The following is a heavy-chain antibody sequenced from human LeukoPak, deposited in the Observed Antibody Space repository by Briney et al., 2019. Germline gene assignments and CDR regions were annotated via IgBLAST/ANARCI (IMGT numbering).Heavy chain of an antibody. J-gene: IGHJ4*02. CDR1: GYAFTVYY. Sequence: GASVKVSCKASGYAFTVYYIQWVRQAPGQGLEWMGWINPNTGVTKYAQKFQARVTLTRDTSVNTAYMELRGLASDDTAVCYCARGGSRYYSPGDYWGQGSLVTVSS. D-gene: IGHD3-9*01. CDR3: ARGGSRYYSPGDY. V-gene: IGHV1-2*02. CDR2: INPNTGVT.